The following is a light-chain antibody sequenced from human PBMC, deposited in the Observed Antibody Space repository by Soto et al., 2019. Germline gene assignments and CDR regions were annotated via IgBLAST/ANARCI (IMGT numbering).Light chain of an antibody. CDR2: DVS. Sequence: QSVLTQPRSVSGSPGQSVTISCTGTSRDVGGYNYVSWYQQHPGKAPKLMIYDVSKRPSGVPDRFSGSKSGNTASLTISGLQAEDEADYYCCSYAGVYVFGTGTKVTVL. V-gene: IGLV2-11*01. J-gene: IGLJ1*01. CDR1: SRDVGGYNY. CDR3: CSYAGVYV.